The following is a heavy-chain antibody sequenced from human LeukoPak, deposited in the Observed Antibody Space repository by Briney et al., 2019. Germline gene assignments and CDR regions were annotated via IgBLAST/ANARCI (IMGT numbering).Heavy chain of an antibody. CDR1: GYTFTIYD. J-gene: IGHJ6*02. V-gene: IGHV1-8*01. Sequence: GASVTVSFKASGYTFTIYDINWVRQAPGQGLEWMGWMNPNNGNTGYAQKFQGRGTMTRSTSISTAYMELSSLRSEDTAVYYCARLASSSWPLYYYYGMDVWGQGTTVTVSS. D-gene: IGHD6-13*01. CDR2: MNPNNGNT. CDR3: ARLASSSWPLYYYYGMDV.